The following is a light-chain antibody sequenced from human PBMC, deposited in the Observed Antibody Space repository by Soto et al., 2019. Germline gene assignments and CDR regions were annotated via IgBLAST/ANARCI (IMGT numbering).Light chain of an antibody. CDR3: QSCDSSLSGVV. Sequence: QSVLTQPPSVSGAPGQRVAISCTGSSSNIGAGCDVHWYQQLPGTAPKLFIFGNSNRPSGVPDLFSGSKSGTSASLAITGLQAEDEADYYCQSCDSSLSGVVFGGGTKLTVL. CDR2: GNS. V-gene: IGLV1-40*01. J-gene: IGLJ2*01. CDR1: SSNIGAGCD.